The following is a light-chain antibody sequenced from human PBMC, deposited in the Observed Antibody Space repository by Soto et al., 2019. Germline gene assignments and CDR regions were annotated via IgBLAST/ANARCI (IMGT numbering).Light chain of an antibody. CDR2: STD. J-gene: IGLJ3*02. CDR3: MLYMRHGILV. CDR1: SGSVSTNHH. Sequence: QTVVTQEPSFSVSPGGTVTLTCGLTSGSVSTNHHPSWYQQTPGQAPRTLIYSTDTRSSGVPDRFSGSILGDKAALTITGAQAEDESDYYCMLYMRHGILVFGGGTKLTVL. V-gene: IGLV8-61*01.